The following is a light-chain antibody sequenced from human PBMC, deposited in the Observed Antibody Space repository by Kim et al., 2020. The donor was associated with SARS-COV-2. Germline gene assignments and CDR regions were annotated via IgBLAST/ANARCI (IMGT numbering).Light chain of an antibody. Sequence: GQSVTISCTEPSSDVVRYNYGSWYQQHPGKAPKLMIYEVTKRHSGVPDRFSDSKSGNTTSLTISGLQAEDETDYYCSSYAGSYTWVFGGGTQLTVL. J-gene: IGLJ3*02. CDR3: SSYAGSYTWV. V-gene: IGLV2-11*01. CDR2: EVT. CDR1: SSDVVRYNY.